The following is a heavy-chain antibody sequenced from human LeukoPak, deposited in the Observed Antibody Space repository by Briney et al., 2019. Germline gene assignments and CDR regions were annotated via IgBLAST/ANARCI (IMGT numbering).Heavy chain of an antibody. Sequence: SETLSLTCSVSGGSISSLYWSWIRQPPGKGLEWIGYIYYTGSTNYNPSLKSRVTMFVDMSKNQFSLRLSSVTAADTAVYYCARHRAYSSSAPFDYWGQGTLVTVSS. D-gene: IGHD6-6*01. J-gene: IGHJ4*02. CDR1: GGSISSLY. CDR3: ARHRAYSSSAPFDY. V-gene: IGHV4-59*08. CDR2: IYYTGST.